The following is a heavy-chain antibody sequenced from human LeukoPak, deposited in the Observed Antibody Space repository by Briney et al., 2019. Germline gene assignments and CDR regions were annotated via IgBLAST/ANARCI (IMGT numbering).Heavy chain of an antibody. CDR3: ARDARVAFDI. J-gene: IGHJ3*02. Sequence: SETLSLTCTVSGGSISSYYWSWIRQPPGKGLEWVGYIYYSGSTNYNPSLKSRATISVDTSKNQFSLKLSSVTAADTAVYYCARDARVAFDIWGQGTMVTVSS. CDR1: GGSISSYY. V-gene: IGHV4-59*01. CDR2: IYYSGST.